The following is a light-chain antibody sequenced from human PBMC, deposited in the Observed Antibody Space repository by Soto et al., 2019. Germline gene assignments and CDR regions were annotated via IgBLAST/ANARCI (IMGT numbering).Light chain of an antibody. J-gene: IGLJ2*01. CDR1: SSNIGSNN. CDR2: DNN. V-gene: IGLV1-44*01. CDR3: AAWDDRLNGVV. Sequence: QSVLTQPPSASGNPGQRVTISCSGSSSNIGSNNVNWYQQLPGTAPKLLIYDNNQRPSGVPDRFSGSKSGTSASLAISGLQSQDEADYYCAAWDDRLNGVVFGGGAKLTVL.